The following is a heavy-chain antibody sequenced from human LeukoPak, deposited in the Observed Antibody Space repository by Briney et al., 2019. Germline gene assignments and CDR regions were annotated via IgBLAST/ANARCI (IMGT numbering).Heavy chain of an antibody. CDR1: GFTFSSYG. CDR3: AKEERVRVPRFDY. J-gene: IGHJ4*02. D-gene: IGHD2-2*01. Sequence: GRSLRLSCAASGFTFSSYGMHWVRQAPGKGLEWVAVISYDGSNKYYADSVKGRFTISRDNSKNTLYLQMNSLRAEDTAVYYCAKEERVRVPRFDYWGQGTLVTVSS. V-gene: IGHV3-30*18. CDR2: ISYDGSNK.